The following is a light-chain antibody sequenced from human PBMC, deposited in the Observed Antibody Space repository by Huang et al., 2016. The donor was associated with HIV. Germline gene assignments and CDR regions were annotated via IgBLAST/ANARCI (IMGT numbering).Light chain of an antibody. CDR1: QSIKSN. Sequence: IVMTQSPVTLSVSPGERAALSCRAGQSIKSNLAWYQQKPGQAPRLLLYGASTRAPGVPARFSGSGSGTEFTLTINNLQSDDFAVYYCQQYDYWPPVTFGQGTKV. V-gene: IGKV3-15*01. CDR2: GAS. CDR3: QQYDYWPPVT. J-gene: IGKJ1*01.